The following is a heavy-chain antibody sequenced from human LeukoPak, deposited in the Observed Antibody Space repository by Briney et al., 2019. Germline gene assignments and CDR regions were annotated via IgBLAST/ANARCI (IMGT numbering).Heavy chain of an antibody. D-gene: IGHD3-10*01. Sequence: ASVKDSCKASGYTFTNYGISWVRQAPGQGLEWMGWISSYNGNTNYAQKLQGRVTMTTDTYTSTAYMELRSMSSGDTAVYYCSREGFGDPFDYWGQGTLVTVSS. V-gene: IGHV1-18*01. CDR3: SREGFGDPFDY. J-gene: IGHJ4*02. CDR2: ISSYNGNT. CDR1: GYTFTNYG.